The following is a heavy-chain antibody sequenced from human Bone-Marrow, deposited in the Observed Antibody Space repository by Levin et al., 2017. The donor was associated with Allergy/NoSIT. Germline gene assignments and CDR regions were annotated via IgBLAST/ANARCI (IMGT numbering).Heavy chain of an antibody. CDR3: ARAGIAAAGTGSAYYYYYMDV. V-gene: IGHV3-33*01. CDR2: IWYDGSNK. Sequence: GGSLRLSCAASGFTFSSYGMHWVRQAPGKGLEWVAVIWYDGSNKYYADSVKGRFTISRDNSKNTLYLQMNSLRAEDTAVYYCARAGIAAAGTGSAYYYYYMDVWGKGTTVTVSS. D-gene: IGHD6-13*01. CDR1: GFTFSSYG. J-gene: IGHJ6*03.